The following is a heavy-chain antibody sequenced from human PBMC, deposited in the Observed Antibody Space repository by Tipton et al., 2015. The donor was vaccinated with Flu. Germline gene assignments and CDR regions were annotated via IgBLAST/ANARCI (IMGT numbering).Heavy chain of an antibody. CDR1: GFTFSGYW. D-gene: IGHD3-10*01. CDR3: ARGGVNSHHAFDI. V-gene: IGHV3-74*01. Sequence: SLRLSCAASGFTFSGYWMHWVRQAPGKGLVWVSRINSGGSSTSYADSVKGRFTISRDNAKNTLYLQMNSLRVEDTAVYFCARGGVNSHHAFDIWGQGTMVTVSS. J-gene: IGHJ3*02. CDR2: INSGGSST.